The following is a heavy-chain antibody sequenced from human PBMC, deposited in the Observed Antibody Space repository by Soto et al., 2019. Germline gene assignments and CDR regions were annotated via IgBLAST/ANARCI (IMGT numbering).Heavy chain of an antibody. V-gene: IGHV1-8*01. J-gene: IGHJ5*02. CDR2: MNPNSGNK. Sequence: QVQLVQSGAEVKKPGASVKVSCKASGYTFTSYDINWVRQATGQGLEWMGWMNPNSGNKGYAQKFQGRVTMTRNTSISTAYNELSILRSEDTPVYYCARGRNKATTSFGVVSIKGGNWFDPWGQGTLVTVSA. CDR3: ARGRNKATTSFGVVSIKGGNWFDP. CDR1: GYTFTSYD. D-gene: IGHD3-3*01.